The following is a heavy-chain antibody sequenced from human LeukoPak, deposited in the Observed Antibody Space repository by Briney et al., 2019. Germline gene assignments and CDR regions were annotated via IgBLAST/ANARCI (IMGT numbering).Heavy chain of an antibody. V-gene: IGHV1-2*02. CDR3: ARVESPSSGYYYEYFQH. Sequence: GAAVKVSCKASGYTFTGYYMHWVRQAPGQGLEWMGWINPNSGGTNYAQKFQGRVTMTRDTSLSTAYMELSRLRSDDTAVYYCARVESPSSGYYYEYFQHWGQGTLVTVSS. D-gene: IGHD3-22*01. J-gene: IGHJ1*01. CDR1: GYTFTGYY. CDR2: INPNSGGT.